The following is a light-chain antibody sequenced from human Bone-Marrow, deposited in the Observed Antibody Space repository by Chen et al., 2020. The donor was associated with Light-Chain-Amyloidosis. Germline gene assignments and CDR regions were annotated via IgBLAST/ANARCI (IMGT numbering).Light chain of an antibody. Sequence: SYVLTQPSSVSVAPGQTATIVCGGNNIGSTSVHWYQQTPGQAPLLVVYDDSDRPSAIPERLSGSNSGNTATLTISRVEAGDEADYYCQVWDRGSDRPVFGGGTKLTVL. CDR2: DDS. CDR1: NIGSTS. CDR3: QVWDRGSDRPV. J-gene: IGLJ3*02. V-gene: IGLV3-21*02.